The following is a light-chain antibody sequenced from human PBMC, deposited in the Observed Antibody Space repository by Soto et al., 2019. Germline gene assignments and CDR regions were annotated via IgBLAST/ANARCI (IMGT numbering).Light chain of an antibody. CDR3: LQHDSFTYT. Sequence: DIQMTQSPSSLSASVGHTVTITCRASQDVRSDLGWYQHKPGKAPKRLIYAASRLQGGVPSRFSGSGSGTEFTLTIGSLQPEDSATYYCLQHDSFTYTFGQGTRLEI. CDR2: AAS. V-gene: IGKV1-17*01. J-gene: IGKJ2*01. CDR1: QDVRSD.